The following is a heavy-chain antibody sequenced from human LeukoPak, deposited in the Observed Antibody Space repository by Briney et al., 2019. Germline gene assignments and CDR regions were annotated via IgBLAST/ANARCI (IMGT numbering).Heavy chain of an antibody. CDR3: AGGTYYGSGSRPGYLDY. V-gene: IGHV3-53*01. CDR1: GFSVNNNY. J-gene: IGHJ4*02. CDR2: IDNFGNT. D-gene: IGHD3-10*01. Sequence: GGSLRLSCAASGFSVNNNYMNWVRQSPGQGLEWVSTIDNFGNTDYADSVKVRFSISRDSSKNTAYLQMNSLGAEDTAMYFCAGGTYYGSGSRPGYLDYWGLGTLVTVSS.